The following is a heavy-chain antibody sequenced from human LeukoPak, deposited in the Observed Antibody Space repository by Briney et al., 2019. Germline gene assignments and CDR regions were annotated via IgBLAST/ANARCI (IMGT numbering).Heavy chain of an antibody. CDR3: ARVAYDYVWGSYRNYFDY. J-gene: IGHJ4*02. V-gene: IGHV4-34*01. CDR2: INHSGST. Sequence: SETLSLTCAVYGGSFSGYYWSWIRQPPGKGLEWTGEINHSGSTNYNPSLKSRVTISVDTSKNQFSLKLSSVTAADTAVYYCARVAYDYVWGSYRNYFDYWGQGTLVTVSS. D-gene: IGHD3-16*02. CDR1: GGSFSGYY.